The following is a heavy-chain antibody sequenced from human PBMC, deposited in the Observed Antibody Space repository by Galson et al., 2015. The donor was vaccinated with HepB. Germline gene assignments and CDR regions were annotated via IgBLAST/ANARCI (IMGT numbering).Heavy chain of an antibody. Sequence: SVKVSCKASGYTFTSYDINWVRQATGQGLEWMGWMNPNSGNTGYAQKFQGRVTMTRNTSISTAYMELSSLRSEDTAVYYCARAFGGRFLEWLLDTPRNSNFDYWGQGTLVTVSS. V-gene: IGHV1-8*01. D-gene: IGHD3-3*01. CDR2: MNPNSGNT. CDR3: ARAFGGRFLEWLLDTPRNSNFDY. J-gene: IGHJ4*02. CDR1: GYTFTSYD.